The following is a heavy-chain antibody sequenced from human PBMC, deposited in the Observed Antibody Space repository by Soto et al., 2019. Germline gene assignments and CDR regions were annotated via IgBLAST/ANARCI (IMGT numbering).Heavy chain of an antibody. D-gene: IGHD3-10*01. CDR2: IATYNSNR. Sequence: GASVKVSCKTSGDTFTNFGLSWVRQAPGQGLEWMGWIATYNSNRNYAQKFQGRLTLTTDTSTSTAYMELKSPGYDDTAVYYCARVVRGVVSWFHPWGQGTLVTVSS. J-gene: IGHJ5*02. V-gene: IGHV1-18*01. CDR1: GDTFTNFG. CDR3: ARVVRGVVSWFHP.